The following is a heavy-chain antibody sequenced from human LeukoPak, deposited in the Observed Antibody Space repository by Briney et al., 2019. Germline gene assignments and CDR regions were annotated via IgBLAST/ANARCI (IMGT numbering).Heavy chain of an antibody. CDR2: IYTSGST. D-gene: IGHD1-26*01. Sequence: SETLSLTCTVSGGSISSGSYYWSWIRQPAGKGLEWIGRIYTSGSTNYNPSLKSRVTISVDTSKNQFSLKLSSVTAADPAVYYCARGGGLHSGSYLFDYWGQGTLVTVSS. CDR1: GGSISSGSYY. V-gene: IGHV4-61*02. J-gene: IGHJ4*02. CDR3: ARGGGLHSGSYLFDY.